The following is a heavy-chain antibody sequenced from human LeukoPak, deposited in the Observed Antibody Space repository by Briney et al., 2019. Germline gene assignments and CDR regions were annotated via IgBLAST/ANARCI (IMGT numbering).Heavy chain of an antibody. D-gene: IGHD2-15*01. J-gene: IGHJ6*02. CDR2: ISYDGSNK. CDR1: GFTFSSYA. Sequence: GRSLRLSCAASGFTFSSYAMHWVRQAPGKGLEWVAVISYDGSNKYYADSVKGRSTISRDNSKNTLYLQMNSLRAEDTAVYYCARELGYCSGGSCPISYYYYYGMDVWGQGTTVTVSS. V-gene: IGHV3-30-3*01. CDR3: ARELGYCSGGSCPISYYYYYGMDV.